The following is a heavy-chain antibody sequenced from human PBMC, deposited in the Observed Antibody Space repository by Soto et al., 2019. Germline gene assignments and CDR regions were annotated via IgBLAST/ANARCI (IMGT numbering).Heavy chain of an antibody. CDR2: IYSSGST. CDR1: GGSISSYY. CDR3: ARHPAVTGTAAYFDY. J-gene: IGHJ4*02. Sequence: ETLSLTCTVSGGSISSYYWSWIRQPPGKGLEWIGYIYSSGSTNYTPSLKSRVTISVGTSKNQFSLRLSSVTAADTAVYYCARHPAVTGTAAYFDYWGQGTLVTVSS. D-gene: IGHD6-19*01. V-gene: IGHV4-59*08.